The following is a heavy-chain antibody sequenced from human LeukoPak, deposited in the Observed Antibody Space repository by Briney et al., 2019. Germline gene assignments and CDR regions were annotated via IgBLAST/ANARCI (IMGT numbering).Heavy chain of an antibody. CDR1: GYTFTSYG. J-gene: IGHJ4*02. Sequence: ASVKVSCKASGYTFTSYGISWVRRAPGQGLEWMGWISAYNGNTNYAQKLQGRVTMTTDTSTSTAYMELRSLRSDDTAVYYCAREPRGLGIAAAGTIDYWGQGTLVTVSS. D-gene: IGHD6-13*01. V-gene: IGHV1-18*01. CDR3: AREPRGLGIAAAGTIDY. CDR2: ISAYNGNT.